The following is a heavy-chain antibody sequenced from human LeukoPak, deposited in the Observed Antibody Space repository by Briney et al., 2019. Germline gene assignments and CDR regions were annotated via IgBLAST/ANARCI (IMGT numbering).Heavy chain of an antibody. J-gene: IGHJ4*02. D-gene: IGHD6-13*01. V-gene: IGHV1-46*01. CDR3: ARGPGGRQQLDY. Sequence: ASVKVSCKASGYTFTSHYMHWVQQAPGQGLEWMGIINPSGGSTSYAQKFQGRVTMTRDTSTSAVYVELSSLRSEDTAVYYCARGPGGRQQLDYWGQGTLVTVSS. CDR1: GYTFTSHY. CDR2: INPSGGST.